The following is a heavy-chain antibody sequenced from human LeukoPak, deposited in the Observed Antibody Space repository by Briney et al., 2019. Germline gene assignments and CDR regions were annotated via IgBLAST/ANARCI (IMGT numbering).Heavy chain of an antibody. V-gene: IGHV1-2*02. D-gene: IGHD1-26*01. CDR2: INPNSGGT. CDR3: ARELERSGSSDAFDI. J-gene: IGHJ3*02. CDR1: GYTFTGYY. Sequence: ASVKVSSKASGYTFTGYYMHWVRQAPGQGLEWMGWINPNSGGTNYAQKFQGRVTMTRDTSISTAYMELSRLRSDDTAVYYCARELERSGSSDAFDIWGQGTMVTVSS.